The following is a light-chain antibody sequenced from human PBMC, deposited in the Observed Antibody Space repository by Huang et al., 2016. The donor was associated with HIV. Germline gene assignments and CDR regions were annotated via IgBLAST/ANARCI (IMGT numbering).Light chain of an antibody. V-gene: IGKV3-15*01. J-gene: IGKJ4*01. CDR1: HSVDSD. Sequence: EIEMTQSPATLSVSPGESATLSCRASHSVDSDLAWYQQKPGQSHRLLISDASTRATGISAKVNGTGSGTEFSLSITSRQSEDFAVYYCQQYNDWPPLTFGGGTKVEI. CDR3: QQYNDWPPLT. CDR2: DAS.